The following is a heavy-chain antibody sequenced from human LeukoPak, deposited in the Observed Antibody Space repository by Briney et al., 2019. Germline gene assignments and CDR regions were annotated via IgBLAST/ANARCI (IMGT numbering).Heavy chain of an antibody. V-gene: IGHV3-23*01. CDR1: GFTFSSYA. J-gene: IGHJ4*02. D-gene: IGHD6-19*01. CDR3: AKDQASSGWYIPFDY. Sequence: PGGSLRLSCAASGFTFSSYAMSWVRQAPGKGLEGVSAISGSGGSTYYADCVKGRFTISRDNSKNTLYLKMNSVRAEDTAVYYCAKDQASSGWYIPFDYWGQGTLVTVSS. CDR2: ISGSGGST.